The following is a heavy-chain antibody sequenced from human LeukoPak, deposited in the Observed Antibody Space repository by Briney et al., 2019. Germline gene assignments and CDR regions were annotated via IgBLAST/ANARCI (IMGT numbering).Heavy chain of an antibody. Sequence: SVKVSCKASGGTFSSYTISWVRQAPGQGLEWMGRIIPILGIANYAQKFQGRVTITADKSTSTAYMELSSLRSEDTAVYYCARGGFAAVGSNPPDYWGQGTLVTVSS. D-gene: IGHD6-13*01. CDR1: GGTFSSYT. CDR3: ARGGFAAVGSNPPDY. J-gene: IGHJ4*02. CDR2: IIPILGIA. V-gene: IGHV1-69*02.